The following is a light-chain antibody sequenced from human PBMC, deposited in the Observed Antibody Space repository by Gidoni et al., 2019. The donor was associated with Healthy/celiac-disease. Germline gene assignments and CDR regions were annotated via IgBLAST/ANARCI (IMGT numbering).Light chain of an antibody. CDR1: SSDVVGYNY. CDR2: EVS. V-gene: IGLV2-14*01. J-gene: IGLJ2*01. CDR3: SSYTSSCHNVV. Sequence: QSALTQPASVAGSPGQSIPIACTGTSSDVVGYNYVSWYPQHPGKAPKLMIYEVSNRPSGVPNRVSGSKSGNTSSLTISGLQAEDEADYYCSSYTSSCHNVVFGGGTNLTVL.